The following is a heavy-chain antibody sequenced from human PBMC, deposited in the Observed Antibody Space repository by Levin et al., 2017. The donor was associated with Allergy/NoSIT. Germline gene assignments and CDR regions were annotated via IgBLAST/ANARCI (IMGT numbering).Heavy chain of an antibody. Sequence: PSETLSLTCTVSGGSISSSSYSWGWIRQPPGKGLEWIGTIYYSGGTYYNPSLRSRITISVDTSKNQFSLKLSSVTAADTAVYYCARQGSYGLLDYWGQGTLVTVSS. CDR3: ARQGSYGLLDY. D-gene: IGHD5-18*01. CDR1: GGSISSSSYS. J-gene: IGHJ4*02. CDR2: IYYSGGT. V-gene: IGHV4-39*01.